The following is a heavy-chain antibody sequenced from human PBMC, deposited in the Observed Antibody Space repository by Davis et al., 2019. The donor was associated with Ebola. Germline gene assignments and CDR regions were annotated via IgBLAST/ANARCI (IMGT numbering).Heavy chain of an antibody. CDR2: IYYSGST. J-gene: IGHJ6*04. CDR3: ARGVTDILTGFVDV. CDR1: GGSISSYY. Sequence: GSLRLSCTVSGGSISSYYWSWNRQPPGKGLEWIGYIYYSGSTNYNPSLKSRVTISVDTSTNQFSLKLSSVTAADTAVYYCARGVTDILTGFVDVWGKGTTVTVSS. D-gene: IGHD3-9*01. V-gene: IGHV4-59*01.